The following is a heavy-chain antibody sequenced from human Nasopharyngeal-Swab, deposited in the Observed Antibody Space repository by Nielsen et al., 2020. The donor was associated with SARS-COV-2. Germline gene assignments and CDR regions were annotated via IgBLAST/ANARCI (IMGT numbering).Heavy chain of an antibody. CDR2: IRSKGNSYAT. V-gene: IGHV3-73*01. D-gene: IGHD2-15*01. CDR3: TRCGGSCYTGKDY. Sequence: GESLKISCAASGFIFSDSAIHWVRQAPGKGLEWVGRIRSKGNSYATEYAASVEGRFTISRDDSKNTAYLKMNSLITEDTAVYYCTRCGGSCYTGKDYWGQGTLVTVSS. CDR1: GFIFSDSA. J-gene: IGHJ4*02.